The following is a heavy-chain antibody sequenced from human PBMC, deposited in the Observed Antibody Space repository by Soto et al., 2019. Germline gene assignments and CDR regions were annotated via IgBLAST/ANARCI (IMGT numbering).Heavy chain of an antibody. Sequence: QVQLVESGGGVVQPGRSPRLSCAASGFTFSNFGMHWVRQAPGKGLEWVAAISSDGGDKYYSHSLKDRLTISRDNCKNTLFLPMNRLRVEDTAVYYCVKGSDVARQELDHWGQGILVTVSS. V-gene: IGHV3-30*18. CDR2: ISSDGGDK. CDR1: GFTFSNFG. D-gene: IGHD3-16*01. J-gene: IGHJ4*02. CDR3: VKGSDVARQELDH.